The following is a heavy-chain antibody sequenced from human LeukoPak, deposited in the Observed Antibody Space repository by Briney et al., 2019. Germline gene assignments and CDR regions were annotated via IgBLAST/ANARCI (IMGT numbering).Heavy chain of an antibody. CDR3: ARGGYQLLWY. D-gene: IGHD2-2*01. V-gene: IGHV4-34*01. J-gene: IGHJ4*02. Sequence: PSETLSLTCAVYGGSFSGYYWSWIRQPPGKGLEWIGEINHSGSTNYNPSLKSRVTISVDTSKNQFSLKLSSVTAADTAVYYCARGGYQLLWYWGQGTLVTVSS. CDR1: GGSFSGYY. CDR2: INHSGST.